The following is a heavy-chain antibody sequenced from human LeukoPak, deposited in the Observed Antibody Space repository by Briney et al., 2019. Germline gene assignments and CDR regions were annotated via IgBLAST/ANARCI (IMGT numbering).Heavy chain of an antibody. V-gene: IGHV4-59*08. Sequence: SETLSLTCTVSRGSISPDHCAWIRQPPGKGLEWIGYIFYTGRAKYNPSLEGRATLTVDMSKNQVSLKLSSVTAADTAMYYCARLVDGANTRVDPWGQGTLVTVSS. D-gene: IGHD4/OR15-4a*01. CDR1: RGSISPDH. CDR2: IFYTGRA. CDR3: ARLVDGANTRVDP. J-gene: IGHJ5*02.